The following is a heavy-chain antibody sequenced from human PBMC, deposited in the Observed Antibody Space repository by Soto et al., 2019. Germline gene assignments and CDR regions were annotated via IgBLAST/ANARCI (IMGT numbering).Heavy chain of an antibody. Sequence: PGGSLRLSCEGSGFTFSGHYMDWVRQAPGKGLEWLGRIRNKPNGHTTAYAASVKGRFTISRDDSKNLVYLQMNSLKSEDTAPYYCSTTVITAPLFEYWGQGTLVAVSS. CDR3: STTVITAPLFEY. D-gene: IGHD2-21*02. V-gene: IGHV3-72*01. J-gene: IGHJ4*02. CDR1: GFTFSGHY. CDR2: IRNKPNGHTT.